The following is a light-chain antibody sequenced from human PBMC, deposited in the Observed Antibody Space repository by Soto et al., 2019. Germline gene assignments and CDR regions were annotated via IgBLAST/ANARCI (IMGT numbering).Light chain of an antibody. Sequence: DIVMTQSPDSLAVSLGERATINCKSSQSVLYTSNNKNYLAWYQQKPGQPPKLLISWASTRESGVPERFSGSGSGTDFTLAISSLQAEDVAVYYCQQYYSAPFTFGPGTKVDIK. V-gene: IGKV4-1*01. CDR2: WAS. CDR1: QSVLYTSNNKNY. J-gene: IGKJ3*01. CDR3: QQYYSAPFT.